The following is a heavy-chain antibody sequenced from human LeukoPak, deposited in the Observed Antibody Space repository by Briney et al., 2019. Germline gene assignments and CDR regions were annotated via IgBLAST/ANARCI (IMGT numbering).Heavy chain of an antibody. CDR3: GRQIEGGYYAGYYFDY. V-gene: IGHV4-39*01. CDR1: GGSISSSSSY. CDR2: IYYSGST. D-gene: IGHD3-3*01. Sequence: PSETLSLTCTVSGGSISSSSSYWAWIRQPPGTGLEWIGNIYYSGSTYYSPSLKSRLTISVDTSKNQFSLKLSSVTAADTAVYYCGRQIEGGYYAGYYFDYWGQGTLVTVSS. J-gene: IGHJ4*02.